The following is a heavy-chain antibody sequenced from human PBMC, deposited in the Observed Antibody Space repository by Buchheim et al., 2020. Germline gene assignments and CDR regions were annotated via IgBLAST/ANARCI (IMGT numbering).Heavy chain of an antibody. D-gene: IGHD3-16*02. CDR1: GGSFSGYY. CDR3: ASLTAYDYVWGSYRWSYNWFDP. V-gene: IGHV4-34*01. J-gene: IGHJ5*02. CDR2: INHSGST. Sequence: QLQLQESGPGLVKPSETLSLTCAVYGGSFSGYYWSWIRQPPGKGLEWIGEINHSGSTNYNPSLKSRVTISVDTSKNQFSLKLSSVTAADTAVYYCASLTAYDYVWGSYRWSYNWFDPWGQGTL.